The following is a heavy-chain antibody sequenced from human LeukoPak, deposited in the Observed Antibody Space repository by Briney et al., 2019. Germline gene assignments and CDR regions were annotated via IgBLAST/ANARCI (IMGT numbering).Heavy chain of an antibody. CDR1: GFTFSTYG. D-gene: IGHD3-22*01. Sequence: GGSLRLSCVASGFTFSTYGMHWVRQAPGKGLEWVAVIWYEGSNKYYADSVKGRFTVSRDNSKNTLFLQMNSLRAEDTAVYYCARRPRYSSGHYYDLWGQGTLVTVSS. V-gene: IGHV3-33*01. CDR3: ARRPRYSSGHYYDL. J-gene: IGHJ4*02. CDR2: IWYEGSNK.